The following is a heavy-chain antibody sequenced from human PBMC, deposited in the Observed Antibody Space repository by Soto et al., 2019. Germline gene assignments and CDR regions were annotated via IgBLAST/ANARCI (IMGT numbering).Heavy chain of an antibody. J-gene: IGHJ3*02. CDR1: GYSFTNYW. CDR2: IYPGDSDT. CDR3: GRHRSSGWDAFDI. D-gene: IGHD6-19*01. V-gene: IGHV5-51*01. Sequence: SGESLKISCKGSGYSFTNYWIGWVRQMPGKGLEWMGIIYPGDSDTRYSPSFQGQVTISADKSISTAYLQWGSLKASDTAIYYCGRHRSSGWDAFDIRGQGTMVTVSS.